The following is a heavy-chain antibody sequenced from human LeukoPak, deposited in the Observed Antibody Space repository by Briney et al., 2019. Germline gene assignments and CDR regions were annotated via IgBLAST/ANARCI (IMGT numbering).Heavy chain of an antibody. D-gene: IGHD3-10*01. V-gene: IGHV3-33*01. CDR3: ARETWAGTYYYYMDV. CDR1: GFTFSSYG. J-gene: IGHJ6*03. Sequence: GGSLRLSCAASGFTFSSYGMHWVRQAPGKGLEWVAVIWYDGSNKYYGDSVKGRFTISRDNSKNTLYLQMNSLGAEDTAVYYCARETWAGTYYYYMDVWGKGTTVTVSS. CDR2: IWYDGSNK.